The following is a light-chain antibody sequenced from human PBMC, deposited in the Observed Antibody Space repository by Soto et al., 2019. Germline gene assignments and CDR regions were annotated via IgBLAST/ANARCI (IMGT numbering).Light chain of an antibody. J-gene: IGLJ3*02. CDR3: QSYDSSLSGWV. CDR1: SSNIGAGYD. V-gene: IGLV1-40*01. Sequence: QSVLTQPPSVSGAPGQRVTISCTGSSSNIGAGYDVHWYQQLPGTAPKLLIYGNSNRPSEVPDRFSGSKSGTSASLAITGLQAQDVADSYCQSYDSSLSGWVFGGGTQLTVL. CDR2: GNS.